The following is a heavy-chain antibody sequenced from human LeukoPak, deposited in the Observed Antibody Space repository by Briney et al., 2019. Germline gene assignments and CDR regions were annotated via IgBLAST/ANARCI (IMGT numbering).Heavy chain of an antibody. V-gene: IGHV3-30-3*01. Sequence: AGGSLRLSCAASGFTFSSYAMHWVRQAPGKGLEWVAVISYDGSNKYYADSVKGRFTISRDNAKNTLYLQMNSLRAEDTAVYYCARGHIVVGYYYYMDVWGKGTTVTVSS. CDR2: ISYDGSNK. CDR3: ARGHIVVGYYYYMDV. D-gene: IGHD2-15*01. CDR1: GFTFSSYA. J-gene: IGHJ6*03.